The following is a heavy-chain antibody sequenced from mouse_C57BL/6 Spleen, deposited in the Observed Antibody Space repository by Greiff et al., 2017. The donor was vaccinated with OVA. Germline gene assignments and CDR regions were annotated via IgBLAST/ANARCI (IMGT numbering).Heavy chain of an antibody. CDR2: IDPSDSYT. V-gene: IGHV1-69*01. CDR3: ARGYGNYLAMDY. Sequence: QVQLQQSGAELVMPGASVKLSCKASGYTFTSYWMHWVKQRPGQGLEWIGEIDPSDSYTNYNQKFKGKSTLTVDKSSSTAYMQLSSLTSEDSAVYYCARGYGNYLAMDYWGQGTSVTVSS. D-gene: IGHD2-10*02. CDR1: GYTFTSYW. J-gene: IGHJ4*01.